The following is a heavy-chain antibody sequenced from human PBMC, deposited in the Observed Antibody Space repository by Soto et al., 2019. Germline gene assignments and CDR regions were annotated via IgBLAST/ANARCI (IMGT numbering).Heavy chain of an antibody. J-gene: IGHJ4*02. CDR3: AREGGERYYFDY. Sequence: QVQLVESGGGVVQPGRSLRLSCAASGFTFSSYAMHWVRQAPGKGLAWVAVISYDGSNKYYADSVKGRFTISRDNSKNTLYLQMNSLRAEDTAVYYCAREGGERYYFDYWGQGTLVTVSS. CDR2: ISYDGSNK. CDR1: GFTFSSYA. D-gene: IGHD7-27*01. V-gene: IGHV3-30-3*01.